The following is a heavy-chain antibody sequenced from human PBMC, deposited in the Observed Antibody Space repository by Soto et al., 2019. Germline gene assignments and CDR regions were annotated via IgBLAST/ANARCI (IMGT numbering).Heavy chain of an antibody. D-gene: IGHD3-3*01. CDR2: INPNSGAT. CDR3: ARGGGTILAPLP. V-gene: IGHV1-2*02. CDR1: GYTFTGYF. J-gene: IGHJ5*02. Sequence: ASVKVSCKASGYTFTGYFMHWVRQAPGQGLEWMGWINPNSGATKFAPKFQGRVSLTRDTSISTAYMEMTMLRSDDTAVYYCARGGGTILAPLPWGQGTLVTVSS.